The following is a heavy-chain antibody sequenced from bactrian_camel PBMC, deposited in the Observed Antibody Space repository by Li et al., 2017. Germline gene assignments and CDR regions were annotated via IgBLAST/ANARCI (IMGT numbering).Heavy chain of an antibody. J-gene: IGHJ4*01. CDR1: AYTYSDDYY. V-gene: IGHV3S6*01. D-gene: IGHD5*01. CDR2: IYSDGSTT. Sequence: HVQLVESGGDVVQPGGSLRLSCTASAYTYSDDYYMNWVRQAPGKGLEWLSRIYSDGSTTHYAPSVKGRFTISWDNAKNTVYLQMNSLKPEDTAMYYCAADEYNLGLARSYTYWGQGTQVTVS. CDR3: AADEYNLGLARSYTY.